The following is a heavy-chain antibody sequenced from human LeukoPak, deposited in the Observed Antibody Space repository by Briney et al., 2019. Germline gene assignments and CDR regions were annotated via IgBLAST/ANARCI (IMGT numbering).Heavy chain of an antibody. J-gene: IGHJ5*02. Sequence: PSGTLSLTCAVSGGSISSSNWWSWVRQPPGKGLEWMGEIYHSGSNNYNPSLKSRVTISVDTSKNQFSLKLSSVTAADTAVYYCTRDTGTTGEVKFDPWGQGTLVTVSS. CDR2: IYHSGSN. D-gene: IGHD4-17*01. CDR3: TRDTGTTGEVKFDP. V-gene: IGHV4-4*02. CDR1: GGSISSSNW.